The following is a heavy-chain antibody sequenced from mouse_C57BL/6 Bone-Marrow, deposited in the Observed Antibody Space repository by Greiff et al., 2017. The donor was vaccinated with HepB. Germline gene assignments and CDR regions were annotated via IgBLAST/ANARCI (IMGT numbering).Heavy chain of an antibody. D-gene: IGHD1-1*01. J-gene: IGHJ1*03. CDR2: ISNGGGST. CDR3: ARPTEYYGSSYGWYFDV. CDR1: GFTFSDYY. V-gene: IGHV5-12*01. Sequence: EVKLVESGGGLVQPGGSLKLSCAASGFTFSDYYMYWVRQTPEKRLEWVAYISNGGGSTYYPDTVKGRFTISRDNAKNTLYLQMSRLKSEDTAMYYCARPTEYYGSSYGWYFDVWGTGTTVTVSS.